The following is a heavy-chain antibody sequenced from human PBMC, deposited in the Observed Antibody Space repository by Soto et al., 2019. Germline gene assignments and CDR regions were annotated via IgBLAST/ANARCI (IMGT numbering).Heavy chain of an antibody. CDR1: GGTFSSYT. CDR2: IIPILGIA. V-gene: IGHV1-69*02. CDR3: ATLGGSSSDSIS. Sequence: QVQLVQSGAEVKKPGASVKVSCKASGGTFSSYTISWVRQAPGQGLEWMGRIIPILGIANYAQKFQGSVTITADKTTSPAYMELSSLRSDDTAVYYCATLGGSSSDSISWGQGTLVPVSS. D-gene: IGHD3-22*01. J-gene: IGHJ1*01.